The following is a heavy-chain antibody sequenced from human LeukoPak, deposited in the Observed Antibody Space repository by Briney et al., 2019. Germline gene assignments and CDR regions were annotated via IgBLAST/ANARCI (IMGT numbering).Heavy chain of an antibody. CDR3: ARVKVVVITFWFDP. J-gene: IGHJ5*02. D-gene: IGHD3-22*01. CDR1: GGSISSDNYY. V-gene: IGHV4-31*03. Sequence: SQTLSLTCTVSGGSISSDNYYWSWIRQHPGKGLEWIGYIYYSGNTYYNPSLESRVTISIDTSKNHFSLKLSSVTAADTAVYYCARVKVVVITFWFDPWGQGTLVTVSS. CDR2: IYYSGNT.